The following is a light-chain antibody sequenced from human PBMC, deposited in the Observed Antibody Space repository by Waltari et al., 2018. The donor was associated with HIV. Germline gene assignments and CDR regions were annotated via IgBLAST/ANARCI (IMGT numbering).Light chain of an antibody. Sequence: QTVVTQEPSFSVSPGGTVTPTCGLSFGSVSTRYYPSWYQQNPGQAPRTLIYSTNTRSSGVPDRFSGSILGNKAALTITGAQADDESDYYCVLFMGNGIWVFGGGTKLTVL. CDR3: VLFMGNGIWV. V-gene: IGLV8-61*01. CDR1: FGSVSTRYY. J-gene: IGLJ3*02. CDR2: STN.